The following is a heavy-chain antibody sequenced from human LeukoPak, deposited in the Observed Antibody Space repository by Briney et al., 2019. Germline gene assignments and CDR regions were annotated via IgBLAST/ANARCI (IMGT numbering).Heavy chain of an antibody. CDR1: GFTFSGSA. D-gene: IGHD3-22*01. V-gene: IGHV3-73*01. J-gene: IGHJ4*02. CDR3: ARDYDSSGYYDY. CDR2: IRSKADT. Sequence: GGSLELSCAASGFTFSGSAIHWVRQASGRGLEWVGRIRSKADTAYAASVKGRFTISRDDSRNTAYLQMNSLQTEDTAVYYCARDYDSSGYYDYWGQGTLVTVSS.